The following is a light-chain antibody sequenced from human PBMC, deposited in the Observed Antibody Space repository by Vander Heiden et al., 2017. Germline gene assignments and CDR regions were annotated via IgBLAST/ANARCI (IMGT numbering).Light chain of an antibody. Sequence: DIQMTQSPSSLSASVGDRVTITCQASQDISNYLNWYQQKPGKAPKLLIYDASNLETGVPSRFSGSGSGTDFTFTISSLQPEDIATYYCQQYENLPPLTFGGGTKGKIK. J-gene: IGKJ4*01. CDR1: QDISNY. CDR2: DAS. V-gene: IGKV1-33*01. CDR3: QQYENLPPLT.